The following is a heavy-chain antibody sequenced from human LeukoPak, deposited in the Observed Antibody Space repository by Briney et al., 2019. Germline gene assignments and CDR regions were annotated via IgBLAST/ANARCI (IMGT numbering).Heavy chain of an antibody. CDR1: GFTFNNYW. J-gene: IGHJ4*02. V-gene: IGHV3-7*03. CDR2: IKQDGSEK. D-gene: IGHD4-23*01. Sequence: GGSLRLSCAASGFTFNNYWMSWVRQAPGKGLEWVANIKQDGSEKHYVDSVKGRFTISRDNTKNSLYLQMNSLRAEDTAVYYCARDVAGGKSGLNDYCGQGTLVTVSS. CDR3: ARDVAGGKSGLNDY.